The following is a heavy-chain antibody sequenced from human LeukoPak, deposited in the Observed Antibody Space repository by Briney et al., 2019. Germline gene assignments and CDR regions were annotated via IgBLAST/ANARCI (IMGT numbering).Heavy chain of an antibody. J-gene: IGHJ4*02. CDR1: GFDVSINY. V-gene: IGHV3-66*01. CDR3: AKEGGYSSTWY. D-gene: IGHD6-13*01. Sequence: GGSLRLSCAASGFDVSINYMNWIRQSPEKGLEWVSIIHNDGSTYYADSVKGRFTVSRDNSKNTVSLQMDSLRVDDTGIYYCAKEGGYSSTWYWGQGALVTVSS. CDR2: IHNDGST.